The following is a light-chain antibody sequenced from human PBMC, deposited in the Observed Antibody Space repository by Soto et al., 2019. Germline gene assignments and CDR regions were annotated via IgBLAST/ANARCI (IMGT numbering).Light chain of an antibody. CDR1: QSLSSSY. J-gene: IGKJ4*01. V-gene: IGKV3-20*01. CDR3: QLYGSSWLT. Sequence: DIVLTQSPATLSVSPGERATLSCRASQSLSSSYFAWYQQKPGQAPRLLIYGASSRATGIPDRFSGSGSGTDFTLIISRLEPEDFAVYYCQLYGSSWLTFGGGTKVEIK. CDR2: GAS.